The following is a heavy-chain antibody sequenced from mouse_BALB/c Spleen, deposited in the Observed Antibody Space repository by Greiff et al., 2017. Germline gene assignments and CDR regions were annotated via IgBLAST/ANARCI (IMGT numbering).Heavy chain of an antibody. CDR3: ARGGYYGNYWFAY. J-gene: IGHJ3*01. CDR2: ILPGSGST. V-gene: IGHV1-9*01. D-gene: IGHD2-1*01. CDR1: GYTFSSYW. Sequence: LMKPGASVKISCKATGYTFSSYWIEWVKQRPGHGLEWIGEILPGSGSTNYNEKFKGKATFTADTSSNTAYMQLSSLTSEDSAVYYCARGGYYGNYWFAYWGQGTLVTVSA.